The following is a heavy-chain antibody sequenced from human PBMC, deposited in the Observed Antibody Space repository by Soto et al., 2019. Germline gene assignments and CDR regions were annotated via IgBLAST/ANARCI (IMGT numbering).Heavy chain of an antibody. CDR3: ASIYDSSGYYYGNNWFDP. V-gene: IGHV4-59*01. CDR1: GGSISSYY. D-gene: IGHD3-22*01. CDR2: MYNTGST. J-gene: IGHJ5*02. Sequence: PSETLSLTCTVSGGSISSYYWSWIRQPPGKGLEWIGYMYNTGSTIYNPSLKSRVTISVDTSKNQFSLKLNSVTAADTAVYYCASIYDSSGYYYGNNWFDPWGQGTLVTVSS.